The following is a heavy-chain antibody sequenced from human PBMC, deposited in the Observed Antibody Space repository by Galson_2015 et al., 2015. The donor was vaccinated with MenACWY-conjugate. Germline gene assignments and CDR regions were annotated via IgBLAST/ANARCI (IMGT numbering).Heavy chain of an antibody. D-gene: IGHD6-19*01. CDR2: IRDIGNDK. V-gene: IGHV3-30*02. CDR1: GFTFTRNG. J-gene: IGHJ3*02. Sequence: SLRLSCAASGFTFTRNGMHWVRQSPGKGLEWVAWIRDIGNDKSYADSVTGRFTISRDNSKSTVSLQMNNLRAEDTAEYYCAKDAQWSFEIWGQGTKVTVSS. CDR3: AKDAQWSFEI.